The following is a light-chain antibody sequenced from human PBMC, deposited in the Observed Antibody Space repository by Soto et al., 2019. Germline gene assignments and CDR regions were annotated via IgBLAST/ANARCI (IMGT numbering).Light chain of an antibody. CDR3: QQYWGSSWT. CDR2: GAS. Sequence: EIVLTQSPGTLSLSPGDRATLSCRASQSVSTTYLAWYQQKFGQAPRLLVYGASSRATGIPDRFSGSGSGTDFTLTISRLETEDFAVYYCQQYWGSSWTFGQGTKVEIK. CDR1: QSVSTTY. V-gene: IGKV3-20*01. J-gene: IGKJ1*01.